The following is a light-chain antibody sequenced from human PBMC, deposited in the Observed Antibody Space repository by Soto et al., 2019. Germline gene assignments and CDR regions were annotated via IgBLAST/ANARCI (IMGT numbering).Light chain of an antibody. CDR1: SSDDGNYNY. CDR3: SSYTSSSTLYV. V-gene: IGLV2-14*01. J-gene: IGLJ1*01. CDR2: EVS. Sequence: QSALTQPASVSGSPSQSITISCTGTSSDDGNYNYVSWYQQHPGKAPKLMIYEVSHRPSGVSNRFSGSKSGNTASLTISGLQAEDEADYFCSSYTSSSTLYVFGTGTKLTVL.